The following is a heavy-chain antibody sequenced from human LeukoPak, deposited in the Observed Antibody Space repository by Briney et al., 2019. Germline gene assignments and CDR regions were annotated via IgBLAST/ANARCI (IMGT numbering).Heavy chain of an antibody. CDR2: VDPEDGET. V-gene: IGHV1-69-2*01. D-gene: IGHD3-10*01. CDR3: ATDLLWFGETTFDP. CDR1: GYTFTSYY. Sequence: ASVKVSCKASGYTFTSYYMHWVQQAPGKGLEWMGLVDPEDGETIYAEKFQGRVTITADTSTDTAYMELSSLRSEDTAVYYCATDLLWFGETTFDPWGQGTLVTVSS. J-gene: IGHJ5*02.